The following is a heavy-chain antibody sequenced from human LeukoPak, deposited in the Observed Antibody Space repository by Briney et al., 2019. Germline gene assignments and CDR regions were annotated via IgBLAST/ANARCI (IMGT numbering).Heavy chain of an antibody. Sequence: SETLSLTCTVSGGSIISSDYHWGWVRQPPGKGLEWIGTISYSGNTDYNPSLRSRVTISVDTSNNQFSLRLGSVTAADTAVYHCARVGYYYDSSGYYIFDYWGQGTLVTVSS. D-gene: IGHD3-22*01. CDR1: GGSIISSDYH. J-gene: IGHJ4*02. CDR3: ARVGYYYDSSGYYIFDY. CDR2: ISYSGNT. V-gene: IGHV4-39*01.